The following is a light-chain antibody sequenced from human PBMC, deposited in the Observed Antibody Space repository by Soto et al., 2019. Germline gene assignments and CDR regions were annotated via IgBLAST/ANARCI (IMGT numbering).Light chain of an antibody. Sequence: EIVMTQSPATLSVSPGERASLSCRASQSVSSNLAWYQQKPGQTPRLLIYATSTRATGIPARFSGSGSGTEFTLTISSLQSEDFAVYYCQHYNNWPLTFGGGTQV. CDR2: ATS. CDR3: QHYNNWPLT. V-gene: IGKV3-15*01. CDR1: QSVSSN. J-gene: IGKJ4*01.